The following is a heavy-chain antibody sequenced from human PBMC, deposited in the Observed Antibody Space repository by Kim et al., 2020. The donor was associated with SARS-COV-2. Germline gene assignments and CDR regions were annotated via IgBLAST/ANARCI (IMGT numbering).Heavy chain of an antibody. V-gene: IGHV4-31*02. J-gene: IGHJ4*02. D-gene: IGHD3-3*01. Sequence: PPLKTRVTITVDKSKKRFSLQMCSVTAADTAVYYCARAFTIFGGVIGPFDYWGQGTLVTVSS. CDR3: ARAFTIFGGVIGPFDY.